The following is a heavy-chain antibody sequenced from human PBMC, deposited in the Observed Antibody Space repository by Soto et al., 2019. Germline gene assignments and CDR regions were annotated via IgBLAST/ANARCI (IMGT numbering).Heavy chain of an antibody. J-gene: IGHJ4*02. V-gene: IGHV3-23*01. D-gene: IGHD2-15*01. CDR3: AKDRRSCSGGSCPFFDY. CDR2: ISGSGGST. CDR1: GFTFSSYA. Sequence: EVQLLESGGGLVQPGGSLRLSCAASGFTFSSYAMSWVRQAPGKGLEWVSAISGSGGSTYYADSVKGRFTISRHNSKNTLYLQMNSLRAEDTAVYYCAKDRRSCSGGSCPFFDYWGQGTLVTVSS.